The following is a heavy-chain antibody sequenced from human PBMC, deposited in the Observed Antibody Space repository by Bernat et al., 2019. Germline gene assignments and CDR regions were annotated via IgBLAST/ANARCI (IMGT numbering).Heavy chain of an antibody. V-gene: IGHV3-30*03. CDR2: ISYDGSNK. Sequence: QVQLVESGGGVVQPGRSLRLSCAASGFTFSSYGMHWVRQAPGKGLEWVAVISYDGSNKYYADSVKGRFTISRDNSKNTLYLQLNSLRAEDTAVYYCATGIVGATLRPSFDYWGQGTLVTVSS. J-gene: IGHJ4*02. CDR1: GFTFSSYG. CDR3: ATGIVGATLRPSFDY. D-gene: IGHD1-26*01.